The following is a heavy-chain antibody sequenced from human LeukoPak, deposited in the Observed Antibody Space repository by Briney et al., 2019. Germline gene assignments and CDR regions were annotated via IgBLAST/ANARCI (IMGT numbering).Heavy chain of an antibody. CDR2: ISGSGGST. Sequence: GGSLRLSCAASGFTFSSYAMSWVRQAPGKGLEWVSAISGSGGSTYYADSVKGRFTISRDNSKNMLYLQMNSLRAEDTAVYYCAKSFISWFGEPPDYWGQGTLVTVSS. D-gene: IGHD3-10*01. J-gene: IGHJ4*02. V-gene: IGHV3-23*01. CDR1: GFTFSSYA. CDR3: AKSFISWFGEPPDY.